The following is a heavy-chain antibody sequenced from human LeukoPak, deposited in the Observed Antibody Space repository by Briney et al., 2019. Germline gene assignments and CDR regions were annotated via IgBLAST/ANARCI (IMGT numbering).Heavy chain of an antibody. D-gene: IGHD6-13*01. CDR3: ARLQQLAPYWYFDL. CDR1: GGSISSYY. V-gene: IGHV4-59*08. CDR2: IYYSGST. Sequence: SETLSLTCTVSGGSISSYYWSWIRQPPGKGLEWIGYIYYSGSTNYNPSLKSRVTISVDTSKNQFSLKLSSVTAADTAVYYCARLQQLAPYWYFDLWGRGTLVTVSS. J-gene: IGHJ2*01.